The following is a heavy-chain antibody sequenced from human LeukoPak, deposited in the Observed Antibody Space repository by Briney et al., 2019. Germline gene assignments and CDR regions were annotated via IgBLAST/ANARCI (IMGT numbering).Heavy chain of an antibody. D-gene: IGHD3-22*01. Sequence: GGSLRLSCAASGFTFSSYAMSWVRQAPGKGLEWVSAISGSGGSTYYADSVKGRFTISRDNSKNTLYLQMNSLRAEDTSVYYCAKDSSSSGYYTGYFQHWGQGTLVTVSS. CDR1: GFTFSSYA. V-gene: IGHV3-23*01. J-gene: IGHJ1*01. CDR2: ISGSGGST. CDR3: AKDSSSSGYYTGYFQH.